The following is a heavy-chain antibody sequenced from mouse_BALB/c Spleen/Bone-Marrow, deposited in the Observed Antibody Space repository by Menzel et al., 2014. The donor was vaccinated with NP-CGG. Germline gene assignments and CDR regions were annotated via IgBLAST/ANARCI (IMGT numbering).Heavy chain of an antibody. J-gene: IGHJ2*01. Sequence: EVQLQQSGAELVKPGASAKLSCTASGFNIKDTYMHWVKQRPEQGLEWIGRIDPANGNTKYDPKFQGKATITADTSSNTAYLQLSSLTSGDTAVYYCASFYDGCRLLDYWGQGTTLTVSS. CDR2: IDPANGNT. V-gene: IGHV14-3*02. D-gene: IGHD2-3*01. CDR1: GFNIKDTY. CDR3: ASFYDGCRLLDY.